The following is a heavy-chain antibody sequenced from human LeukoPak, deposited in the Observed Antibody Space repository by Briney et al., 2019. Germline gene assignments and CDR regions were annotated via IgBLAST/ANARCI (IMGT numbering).Heavy chain of an antibody. CDR1: GGSFSGYY. D-gene: IGHD6-13*01. V-gene: IGHV4-34*01. J-gene: IGHJ4*02. CDR3: ASRPGIAAAGSSPSPYYYFDY. CDR2: INHSGST. Sequence: PSETLSLTCAVYGGSFSGYYWSWIRQPPGKGLEWIGEINHSGSTNYNPSLKSRVTISVDTSKNQFSLKLSSVTAADTAVYYCASRPGIAAAGSSPSPYYYFDYWGQGTLVTVSS.